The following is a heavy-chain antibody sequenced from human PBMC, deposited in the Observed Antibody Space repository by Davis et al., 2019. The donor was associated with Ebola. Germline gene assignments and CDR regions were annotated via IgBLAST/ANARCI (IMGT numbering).Heavy chain of an antibody. CDR2: VHGGNGNT. CDR3: ARASFGYNSGWYADY. Sequence: AASGEVPCKASGYTFTNYAIHWVRQAPGQRLEWMGWVHGGNGNTKYSQSFQGRVTITTDTSASTVYLDLTSLRYDDTAVFYCARASFGYNSGWYADYWGPGSPVTVSS. D-gene: IGHD6-19*01. CDR1: GYTFTNYA. V-gene: IGHV1-3*01. J-gene: IGHJ4*02.